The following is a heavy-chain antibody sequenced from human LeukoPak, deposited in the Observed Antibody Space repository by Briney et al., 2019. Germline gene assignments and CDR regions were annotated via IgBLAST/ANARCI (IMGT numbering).Heavy chain of an antibody. CDR3: AGKIAWWALDI. CDR2: INTNTGNP. J-gene: IGHJ3*02. Sequence: ASVKDSCKASGYTFTSYAMNWVRQAPGQGLEWMGWINTNTGNPTYAQGFTGRFVFSLDTSVSTAYLQISSLKAEDTAVYYCAGKIAWWALDIWGQGTMVTVSS. CDR1: GYTFTSYA. D-gene: IGHD2-8*02. V-gene: IGHV7-4-1*02.